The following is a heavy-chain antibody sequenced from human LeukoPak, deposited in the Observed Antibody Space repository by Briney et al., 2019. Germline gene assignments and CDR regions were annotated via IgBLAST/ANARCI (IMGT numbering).Heavy chain of an antibody. J-gene: IGHJ4*02. CDR3: TTDLGLTMIRGVIVY. V-gene: IGHV3-15*01. CDR2: IKSKGDGATT. CDR1: GFTFTNAW. Sequence: GGSLRLSCAASGFTFTNAWMTWVRQAPGKGLEWVGRIKSKGDGATTDYAAPVKGRFSMSRDDSKATMYLQMYSLEAEDTAVYYCTTDLGLTMIRGVIVYWGQGALVTVSS. D-gene: IGHD3-10*01.